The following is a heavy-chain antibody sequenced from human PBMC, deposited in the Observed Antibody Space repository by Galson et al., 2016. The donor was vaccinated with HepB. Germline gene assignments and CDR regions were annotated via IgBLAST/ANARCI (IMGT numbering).Heavy chain of an antibody. V-gene: IGHV3-23*01. J-gene: IGHJ5*02. CDR3: VKQIDRGTLDR. Sequence: SLRLSCATSGFTFSNYALNWVRQAPGKGLEWVSGISHSLAVAYYADSVKGRFTISRDNYKNTLSLQMSSLRAEDTAVYYCVKQIDRGTLDRWGQGTLVIVSS. D-gene: IGHD3-10*01. CDR1: GFTFSNYA. CDR2: ISHSLAVA.